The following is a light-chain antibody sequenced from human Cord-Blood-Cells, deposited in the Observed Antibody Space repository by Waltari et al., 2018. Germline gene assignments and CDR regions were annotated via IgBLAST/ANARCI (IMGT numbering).Light chain of an antibody. V-gene: IGKV1-39*01. CDR1: QCISSY. J-gene: IGKJ3*01. Sequence: DIQMTQSPSSLSASVGDRVTLTCRASQCISSYLNWYQKKSGKAPKLLNYAASSLQSGVPSRFSGSGSGTDFTLTISSLQPEDFATYYCQQSYSTPFTFGPGTKVDIK. CDR3: QQSYSTPFT. CDR2: AAS.